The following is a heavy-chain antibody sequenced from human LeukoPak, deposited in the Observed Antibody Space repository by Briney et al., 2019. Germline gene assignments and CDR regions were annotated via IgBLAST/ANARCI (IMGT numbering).Heavy chain of an antibody. D-gene: IGHD6-13*01. J-gene: IGHJ6*03. V-gene: IGHV1-18*01. Sequence: ASLKLSCTASGYTFTSYAISWVRQAPGQGLEWMSWISAYSGNTNYAQKLQGRVTMTTDTSTSTAYMELRSLRSDDTAVYYCAREGRYSSSWNYYYYYMDVWGKGTTVTISS. CDR1: GYTFTSYA. CDR2: ISAYSGNT. CDR3: AREGRYSSSWNYYYYYMDV.